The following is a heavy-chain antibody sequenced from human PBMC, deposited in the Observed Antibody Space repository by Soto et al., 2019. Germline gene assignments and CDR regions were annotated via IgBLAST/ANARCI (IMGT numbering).Heavy chain of an antibody. CDR2: FHYSEST. D-gene: IGHD3-22*01. V-gene: IGHV4-59*08. CDR1: GVSISSYY. CDR3: ARHDRRGGAFDI. Sequence: QVQLQESGPGLVKPSETLSLTCTVSGVSISSYYWSWIRQPPGKGLEWIGYFHYSESTSYNPSLKSRVTISVDTSKSQFSLKLSSVTAADTAVYYCARHDRRGGAFDIWGQGTMVTVSS. J-gene: IGHJ3*02.